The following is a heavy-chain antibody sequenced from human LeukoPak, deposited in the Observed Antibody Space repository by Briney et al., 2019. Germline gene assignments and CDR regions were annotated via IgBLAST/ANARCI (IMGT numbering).Heavy chain of an antibody. CDR2: ISGSGGST. CDR3: AKGQWEPFDY. Sequence: GGSLTLSCVASGFTFSNYAMSWVRQAPGKGLEWVSAISGSGGSTYYADSVKGRFTISRDNSKNTLYLQMNSLRAEDTAVYYCAKGQWEPFDYWGQGTLVTVSS. D-gene: IGHD1-26*01. J-gene: IGHJ4*02. V-gene: IGHV3-23*01. CDR1: GFTFSNYA.